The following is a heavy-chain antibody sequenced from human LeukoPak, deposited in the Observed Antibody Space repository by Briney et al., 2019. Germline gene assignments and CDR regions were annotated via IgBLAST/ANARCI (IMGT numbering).Heavy chain of an antibody. CDR1: GYSFTSYW. CDR3: ARLPTRTRIRSSSPRHIYYFDY. J-gene: IGHJ4*02. Sequence: GESLKISCKGSGYSFTSYWIGWVRQMPGKGLECMGIIYPGDSDTRYSPSFQGQVTISADKSISTAYLQWSSLKASDTAMYYCARLPTRTRIRSSSPRHIYYFDYWGQGTLVTVSS. CDR2: IYPGDSDT. V-gene: IGHV5-51*01. D-gene: IGHD6-13*01.